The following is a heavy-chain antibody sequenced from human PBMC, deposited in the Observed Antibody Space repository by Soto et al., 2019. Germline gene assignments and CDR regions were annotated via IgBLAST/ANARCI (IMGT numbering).Heavy chain of an antibody. V-gene: IGHV1-18*01. CDR1: GYTFTSYG. D-gene: IGHD6-13*01. Sequence: QVPLVQSGAEVKKPGASVKVSCKASGYTFTSYGISWVRQAPGQGLEWMGWISAYNGNTNYAQKRQVRVTRTTATSMSTAYMELRSLRSDDTAVYVCAGDQSLSSSSPCDPWGQGTLVTVSS. CDR3: AGDQSLSSSSPCDP. CDR2: ISAYNGNT. J-gene: IGHJ5*02.